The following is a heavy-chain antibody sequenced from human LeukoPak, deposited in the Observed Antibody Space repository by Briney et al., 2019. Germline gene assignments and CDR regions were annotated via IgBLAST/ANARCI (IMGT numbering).Heavy chain of an antibody. J-gene: IGHJ5*02. D-gene: IGHD1-26*01. CDR2: ISSSSSYI. CDR3: AGVRGSGSYLPFDP. Sequence: GGSLRLSCAASGFTFSSYSMNWVRQAPGKGLEWVSSISSSSSYIYYADSVKGQFTISRDNAKNSLYLQMNSLRAEDTAVYYCAGVRGSGSYLPFDPWGQGTLVTVSS. CDR1: GFTFSSYS. V-gene: IGHV3-21*01.